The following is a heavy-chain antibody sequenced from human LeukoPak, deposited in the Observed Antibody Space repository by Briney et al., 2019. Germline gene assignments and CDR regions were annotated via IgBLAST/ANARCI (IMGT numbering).Heavy chain of an antibody. D-gene: IGHD2-8*01. CDR1: GYTFTGYY. V-gene: IGHV1-2*02. J-gene: IGHJ5*02. CDR2: INPNSGGT. CDR3: ARDIVLMVYASNWFDP. Sequence: WASVKVSCKASGYTFTGYYMHWVRQAPGQGLEWMGWINPNSGGTNYAQKFQGRVTMTRDTSISTAYMELSRLRSDDTAVYYCARDIVLMVYASNWFDPWGQGTLVTVSS.